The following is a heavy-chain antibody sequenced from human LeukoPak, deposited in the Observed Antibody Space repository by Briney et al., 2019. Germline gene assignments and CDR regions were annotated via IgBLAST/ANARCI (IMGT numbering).Heavy chain of an antibody. V-gene: IGHV3-23*01. CDR2: ISPGGDIT. D-gene: IGHD5-12*01. J-gene: IGHJ1*01. Sequence: GGSLRLSCVGSGFTFGGHGINWGRQAPGKGLEWVSGISPGGDITYYTDSVKGRFTISRDNSKKTVYLQTNSLRAEDTAVYYCAQDDAWIKFQDWGQGTLVTVS. CDR3: AQDDAWIKFQD. CDR1: GFTFGGHG.